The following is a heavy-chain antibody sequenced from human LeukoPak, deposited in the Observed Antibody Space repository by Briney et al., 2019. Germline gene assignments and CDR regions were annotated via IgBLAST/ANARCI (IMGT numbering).Heavy chain of an antibody. CDR2: ISAYNGNT. V-gene: IGHV1-18*01. CDR1: GYTFTSYG. D-gene: IGHD3-10*01. Sequence: ASVKVSCKASGYTFTSYGISWVRQAPGQGLEWMGWISAYNGNTNYAQKLQGRVTMTTDTSTSTAYMELSSLRSEDTAVYYCATPKGYYGSGSRFDYWGQGTLVTVSS. CDR3: ATPKGYYGSGSRFDY. J-gene: IGHJ4*02.